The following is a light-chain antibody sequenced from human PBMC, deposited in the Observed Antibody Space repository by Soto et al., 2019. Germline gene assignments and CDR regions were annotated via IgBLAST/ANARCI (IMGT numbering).Light chain of an antibody. Sequence: QSALTQPASVSGYPGQSSTISCTGTSSAVGGYNYVSWYQQHPGKAPKLMIYEVSNRPSGVSNRFSGSKSGNTASLTISGLQAEDEADYYCSSYTSSSTLGVFGGGTKLTVL. CDR3: SSYTSSSTLGV. V-gene: IGLV2-14*01. CDR1: SSAVGGYNY. J-gene: IGLJ2*01. CDR2: EVS.